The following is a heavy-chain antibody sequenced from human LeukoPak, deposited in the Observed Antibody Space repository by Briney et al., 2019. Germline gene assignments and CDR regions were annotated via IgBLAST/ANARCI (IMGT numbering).Heavy chain of an antibody. CDR3: ASSHDSTPRY. J-gene: IGHJ4*02. V-gene: IGHV1-69*13. Sequence: ASVKVSCKASGGTFSSYAISWVRQAPGRGLEWMGGIIPIFGTANYAQKFQGRVTITADESTSTAYMELSSLRSEDTAVYYCASSHDSTPRYWGQGTLVTVSS. D-gene: IGHD2-15*01. CDR1: GGTFSSYA. CDR2: IIPIFGTA.